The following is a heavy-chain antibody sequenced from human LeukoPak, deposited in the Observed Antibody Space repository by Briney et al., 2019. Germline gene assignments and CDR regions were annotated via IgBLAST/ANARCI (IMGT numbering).Heavy chain of an antibody. Sequence: GGSLRLSCAASGFTFSSYEMNWVRQAPGKGLEWVSYISSSGSTIYYADSVKGRFTISRDNAKNSLYLQMNSLRAEDTAVYYCATEGIVGAFDYSGQGTLVTVFS. V-gene: IGHV3-48*03. D-gene: IGHD1-26*01. CDR2: ISSSGSTI. J-gene: IGHJ4*02. CDR1: GFTFSSYE. CDR3: ATEGIVGAFDY.